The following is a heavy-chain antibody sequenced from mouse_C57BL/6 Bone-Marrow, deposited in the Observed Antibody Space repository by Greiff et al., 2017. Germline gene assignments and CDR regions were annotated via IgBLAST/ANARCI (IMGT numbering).Heavy chain of an antibody. CDR3: ARDYYGSSHFDY. J-gene: IGHJ2*01. CDR1: GFTFSSYA. V-gene: IGHV5-4*01. D-gene: IGHD1-1*01. CDR2: ISAGGSYT. Sequence: EVKLVESGGGLVKPGGSLKLSCAASGFTFSSYAMSWVRQTPEKRLEWVANISAGGSYTYYPATVQGRFTISRDNAKNNLYLQMRNRKSEDTTMYYCARDYYGSSHFDYWGQGTTLTVSS.